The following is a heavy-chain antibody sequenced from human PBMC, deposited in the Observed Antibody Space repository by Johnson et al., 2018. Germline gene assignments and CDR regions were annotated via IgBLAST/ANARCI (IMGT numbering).Heavy chain of an antibody. CDR3: ARGLLRDGYIFGAFDI. CDR1: GFNVSDNY. V-gene: IGHV3-53*01. CDR2: LYSGGNT. J-gene: IGHJ3*02. Sequence: VQLVQSGGGLIQPGGSLRLSCAASGFNVSDNYMTWVRQAPGKGLEWVSILYSGGNTYSADSVKGRFTISRDNSKNTLYLQMNSLRAGDTAVYFCARGLLRDGYIFGAFDIWGQGTMLTVSS. D-gene: IGHD5-24*01.